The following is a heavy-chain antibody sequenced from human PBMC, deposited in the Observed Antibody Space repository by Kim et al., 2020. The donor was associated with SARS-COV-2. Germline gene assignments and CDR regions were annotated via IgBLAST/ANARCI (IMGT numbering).Heavy chain of an antibody. J-gene: IGHJ4*02. CDR2: ISSSSSYT. D-gene: IGHD3-10*01. CDR3: ARDLVKYYYGSGSGYFDY. CDR1: GFTFSDYY. Sequence: GGSLRLSCAASGFTFSDYYMSWIRQAPGKGLEWVSYISSSSSYTNYADSVKGRFTISRDNAKNSLYLQMNSLRAEDTAVYYCARDLVKYYYGSGSGYFDYWGQGTLVTVSS. V-gene: IGHV3-11*05.